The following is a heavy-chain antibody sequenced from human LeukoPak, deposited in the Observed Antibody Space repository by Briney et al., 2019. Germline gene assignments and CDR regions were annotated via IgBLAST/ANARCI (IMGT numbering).Heavy chain of an antibody. J-gene: IGHJ5*02. CDR2: INHSGST. D-gene: IGHD2-2*02. Sequence: GSLRLSCAGAEFTFSGYTMNWVRQPPGKGLEWIGEINHSGSTNYNPSLKSRVTISVDTSKNQFSLKLSSVTAADTAVYYCARGFRLSAIEDCFDPWGQGTLVTVSS. CDR3: ARGFRLSAIEDCFDP. V-gene: IGHV4-34*01. CDR1: EFTFSGYT.